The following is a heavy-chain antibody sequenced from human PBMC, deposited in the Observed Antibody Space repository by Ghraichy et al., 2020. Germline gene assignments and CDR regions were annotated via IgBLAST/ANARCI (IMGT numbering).Heavy chain of an antibody. CDR1: GGSISSSSYY. Sequence: SETLSLTCTVSGGSISSSSYYWGWIRQPPGKGLEWIGSIYYSGSTYYNPSLKSRVTISVDTSKNQFSLKLSSVTAPDTAVYHCARSGRNCSGGSCYSVWGQGTLVTVSS. J-gene: IGHJ4*02. CDR3: ARSGRNCSGGSCYSV. D-gene: IGHD2-15*01. V-gene: IGHV4-39*01. CDR2: IYYSGST.